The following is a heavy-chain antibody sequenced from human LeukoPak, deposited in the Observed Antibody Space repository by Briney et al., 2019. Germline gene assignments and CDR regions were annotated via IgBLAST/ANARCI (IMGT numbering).Heavy chain of an antibody. CDR3: ARDLFGGYDFFDGGLDY. V-gene: IGHV3-23*01. D-gene: IGHD5-12*01. CDR2: ISDNGGSK. J-gene: IGHJ4*02. CDR1: GFTFSTYA. Sequence: GGSLRLSCAASGFTFSTYAMSWVRQAPGKGLERVSAISDNGGSKHYADSVKGRFTISRDNAKNSLYLQMNSLRAEDTAVYYCARDLFGGYDFFDGGLDYWGQGTLVTVSS.